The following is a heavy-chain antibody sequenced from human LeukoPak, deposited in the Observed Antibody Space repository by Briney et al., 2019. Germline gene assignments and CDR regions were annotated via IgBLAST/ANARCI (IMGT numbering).Heavy chain of an antibody. J-gene: IGHJ6*02. CDR1: GGSFSGYY. V-gene: IGHV4-34*01. D-gene: IGHD2-21*02. CDR3: ARGWRVVVTAHGTYYYYGMDV. CDR2: INHSGST. Sequence: SETLSLTCAVYGGSFSGYYWSWIRQPPGKGLEWIGEINHSGSTNYNPSLKSRVTISVDTSKNQFSLKLSSVTAADTAVYYCARGWRVVVTAHGTYYYYGMDVWGRGTTVTVSS.